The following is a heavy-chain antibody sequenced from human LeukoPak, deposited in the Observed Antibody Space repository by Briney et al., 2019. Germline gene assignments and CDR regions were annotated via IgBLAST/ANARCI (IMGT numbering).Heavy chain of an antibody. D-gene: IGHD2-15*01. J-gene: IGHJ4*02. V-gene: IGHV4-61*01. CDR1: GASVSSESYY. Sequence: TSETLSLTCTVSGASVSSESYYWSWIRQPPGKGLEWIVYIYYSGSTNYSTSLKSRVTISVDTSKNQFSLRLSSVTAADTAVYYCARGPRGYCSGGSCYHYWGQGTLVTVSS. CDR3: ARGPRGYCSGGSCYHY. CDR2: IYYSGST.